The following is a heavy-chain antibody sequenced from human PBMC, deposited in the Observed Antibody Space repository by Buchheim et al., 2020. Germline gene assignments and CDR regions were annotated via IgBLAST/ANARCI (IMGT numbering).Heavy chain of an antibody. CDR2: ISSSSSYI. CDR1: GFTFSSYS. J-gene: IGHJ4*02. V-gene: IGHV3-21*01. CDR3: ARVGRGYSYGSDFDY. D-gene: IGHD5-18*01. Sequence: EVQLVESGGGLVKPGGSLRLSCAASGFTFSSYSMNWVRQAPGKGLEWVSSISSSSSYIYYADSVKGRFTISRVKPKNPLYLQMNSLRAEDTAVYYCARVGRGYSYGSDFDYWGQGTL.